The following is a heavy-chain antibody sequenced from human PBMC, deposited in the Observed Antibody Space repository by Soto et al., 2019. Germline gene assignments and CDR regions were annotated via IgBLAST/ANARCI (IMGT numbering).Heavy chain of an antibody. CDR1: GYSFTSYW. D-gene: IGHD6-6*01. Sequence: GESLKISCKGSGYSFTSYWIGWVRQMPGKGLEWMGIIYPGDSDTRYGPSFQGQVTISADKSISTAYLQWSSLKASDTAMYYCARRSSSTYYYYGMDVWGQGTTVTVSS. CDR3: ARRSSSTYYYYGMDV. CDR2: IYPGDSDT. V-gene: IGHV5-51*01. J-gene: IGHJ6*02.